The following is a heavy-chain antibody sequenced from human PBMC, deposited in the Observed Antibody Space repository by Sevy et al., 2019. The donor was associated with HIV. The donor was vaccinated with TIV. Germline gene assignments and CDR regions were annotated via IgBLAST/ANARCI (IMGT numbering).Heavy chain of an antibody. CDR2: IIPIFGTA. CDR1: GGTFSSYA. D-gene: IGHD3-10*01. V-gene: IGHV1-69*13. CDR3: AMTGTMVRDIDY. Sequence: ASVKVSCKASGGTFSSYAISWVRQAPGQGLEWMGGIIPIFGTANYAQKFQGRVTITADESTSTAYMELSSLRSEDTAVYYCAMTGTMVRDIDYWGQGTLVTVSS. J-gene: IGHJ4*02.